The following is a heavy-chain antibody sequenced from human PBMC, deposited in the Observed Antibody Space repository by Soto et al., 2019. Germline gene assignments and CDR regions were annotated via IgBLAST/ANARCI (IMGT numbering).Heavy chain of an antibody. CDR3: ARDQQWLVRGQMYYYCGTDV. CDR1: GYTFTSYA. D-gene: IGHD6-19*01. V-gene: IGHV1-3*01. CDR2: INAGNGNT. J-gene: IGHJ6*02. Sequence: ASVKVSCKASGYTFTSYAMHWVRQAPGQRLEWMGWINAGNGNTKYSQKFQGRVTITRDTSASTAYMELSSLRSEDTAVYYCARDQQWLVRGQMYYYCGTDVWGQGTTVTVSS.